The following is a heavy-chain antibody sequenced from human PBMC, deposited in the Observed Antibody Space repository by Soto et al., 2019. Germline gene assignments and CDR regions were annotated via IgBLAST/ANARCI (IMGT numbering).Heavy chain of an antibody. J-gene: IGHJ4*02. CDR2: IVPTFGTS. Sequence: QERLVQSGADVRKPGSSVKVSCKVTGGTSTRYAINWVRQAPGQGLEWMGGIVPTFGTSKYAQKFQGRVTITADTSTNIAYMELRSLRSEDTAVYYCNRGSEYDFWSGYLWGQGTLVSVSS. CDR1: GGTSTRYA. V-gene: IGHV1-69*06. CDR3: NRGSEYDFWSGYL. D-gene: IGHD3-3*01.